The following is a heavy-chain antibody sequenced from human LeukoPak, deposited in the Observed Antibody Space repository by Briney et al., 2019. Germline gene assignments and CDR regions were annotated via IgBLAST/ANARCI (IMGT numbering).Heavy chain of an antibody. D-gene: IGHD6-13*01. CDR3: ARGQRAGREDY. J-gene: IGHJ4*02. CDR1: GGSISSYY. CDR2: IYYSLSP. V-gene: IGHV4-59*01. Sequence: SETLSLTCTVSGGSISSYYWTWIRQPPGTGLEWIGYIYYSLSPNYNPSIKSRITISVDTSKNQFSLKLSSVTAADTAFYYCARGQRAGREDYWGQGTLVTVSS.